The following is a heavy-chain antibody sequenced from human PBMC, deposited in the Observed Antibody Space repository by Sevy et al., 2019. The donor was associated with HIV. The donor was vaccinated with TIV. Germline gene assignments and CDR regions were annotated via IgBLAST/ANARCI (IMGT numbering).Heavy chain of an antibody. V-gene: IGHV3-15*01. J-gene: IGHJ6*02. CDR3: TTLTPGVRGVTDSMDV. Sequence: GGSLRLSCVASGFTFSNAWMSWVRQAPGKGLEWVGRIKSKTDGGTTDYAAPVKGRFTISRDDSKNTLYLQMNSLKTEDTAVYYCTTLTPGVRGVTDSMDVWGQGTTVTVSS. D-gene: IGHD3-10*01. CDR2: IKSKTDGGTT. CDR1: GFTFSNAW.